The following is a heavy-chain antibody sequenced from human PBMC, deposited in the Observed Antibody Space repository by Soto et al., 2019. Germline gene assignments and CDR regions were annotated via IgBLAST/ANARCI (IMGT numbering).Heavy chain of an antibody. D-gene: IGHD3-3*01. Sequence: VILVESGGGVVHPGRSLRLSCAASGFTFSGYALHWVRQTPGKGLEWMAVISYDGSNKYYAGSVEGRFTISRDNSRNRLFLQMNSLRPAATVIYHCARAEPAAFGETTASHYYGMDVWGQGTTVTVSS. CDR3: ARAEPAAFGETTASHYYGMDV. V-gene: IGHV3-30-3*01. CDR1: GFTFSGYA. CDR2: ISYDGSNK. J-gene: IGHJ6*02.